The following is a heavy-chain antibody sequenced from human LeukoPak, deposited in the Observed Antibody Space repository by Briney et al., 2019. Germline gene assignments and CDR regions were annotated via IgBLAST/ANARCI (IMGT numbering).Heavy chain of an antibody. J-gene: IGHJ4*02. CDR1: GGSFSGYY. CDR2: INHSGST. D-gene: IGHD2-15*01. Sequence: SETLSLTCAVYGGSFSGYYWSWIRQPPGEGLEWIGEINHSGSTNYNPSLKSRVTISVDTSKNQFSLKLSSVTAADTAVYYCARAASYCSGGSCYSGEKYYLDYCGQGTLVSVSS. CDR3: ARAASYCSGGSCYSGEKYYLDY. V-gene: IGHV4-34*01.